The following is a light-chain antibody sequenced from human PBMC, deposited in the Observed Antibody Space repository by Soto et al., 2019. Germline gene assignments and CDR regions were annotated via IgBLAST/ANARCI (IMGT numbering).Light chain of an antibody. J-gene: IGKJ3*01. CDR2: DAS. Sequence: EIVLTQSPDTLSLSPGERATLFCRASQSVNNYVAWYQQQHGQAPRLLIYDASKRASGIPARFSGGGSGTDFTLTISSLEPEDSAVYYCQQRSNWMFTFGPGTKVEIK. V-gene: IGKV3-11*01. CDR3: QQRSNWMFT. CDR1: QSVNNY.